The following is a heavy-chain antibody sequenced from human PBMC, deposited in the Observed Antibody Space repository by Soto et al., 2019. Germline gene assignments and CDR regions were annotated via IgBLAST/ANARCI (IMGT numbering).Heavy chain of an antibody. Sequence: SVKVSCTASGGTFSSYAISWVRQAPGQGLEWMGGIIPIFGTANYAQKFQGRVTITADESTSTAYMGLSSLRSEDTAVYYCAGERSGDTAMVTAWFAPGGQETRVPVS. V-gene: IGHV1-69*13. J-gene: IGHJ5*02. CDR3: AGERSGDTAMVTAWFAP. D-gene: IGHD5-18*01. CDR2: IIPIFGTA. CDR1: GGTFSSYA.